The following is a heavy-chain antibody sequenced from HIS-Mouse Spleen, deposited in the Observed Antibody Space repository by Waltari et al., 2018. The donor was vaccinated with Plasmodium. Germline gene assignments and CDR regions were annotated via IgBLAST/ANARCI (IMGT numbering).Heavy chain of an antibody. J-gene: IGHJ1*01. CDR1: GYHFTGYY. Sequence: QVPLVQSGAEVKKPGASVKVSCKASGYHFTGYYMPLVPPAPGQGLEWMGWINPNSGGTNYAQKCQGRVTMTRDTSISTAYMELSRLRSDDTAVYYCARVLGYKAAAGTFVEYFQHWGQGTLVTVSS. D-gene: IGHD6-13*01. CDR3: ARVLGYKAAAGTFVEYFQH. V-gene: IGHV1-2*02. CDR2: INPNSGGT.